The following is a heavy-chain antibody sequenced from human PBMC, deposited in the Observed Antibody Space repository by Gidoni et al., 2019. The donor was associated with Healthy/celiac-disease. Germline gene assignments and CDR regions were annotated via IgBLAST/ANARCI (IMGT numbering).Heavy chain of an antibody. V-gene: IGHV4-31*01. CDR3: ARLRRPAGEFTYDSSGYHDY. D-gene: IGHD3-22*01. J-gene: IGHJ4*02. CDR2: IYYSGST. Sequence: QVQLQESGPGLVKPSQTRSLTCTVPGGSLSSGGYSWSWIRQHPGKGLEWIGYIYYSGSTYYNPSLKSLVTISVDTSKNQFSLKLSSVTAADTAVYYCARLRRPAGEFTYDSSGYHDYWGQGTLVTVSS. CDR1: GGSLSSGGYS.